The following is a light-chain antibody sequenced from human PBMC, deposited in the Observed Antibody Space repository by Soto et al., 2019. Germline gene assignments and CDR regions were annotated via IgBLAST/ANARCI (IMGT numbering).Light chain of an antibody. CDR2: EVT. Sequence: QSALTQPPSASGSPGQSVTISCTGTSSDIGGYNYVSWYRQHPGKAPKLMIYEVTKRPSGVPDRFSGAKSGNTASLTVSGLHAEDEADYYCSSYAGSNNVVFGGGTKLTVL. J-gene: IGLJ2*01. CDR3: SSYAGSNNVV. V-gene: IGLV2-8*01. CDR1: SSDIGGYNY.